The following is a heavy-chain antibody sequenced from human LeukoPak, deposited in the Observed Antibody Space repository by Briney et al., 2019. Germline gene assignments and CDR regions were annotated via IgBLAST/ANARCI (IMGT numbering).Heavy chain of an antibody. CDR3: AVVSSGWSGSAHDY. CDR2: RNPNSGNT. Sequence: ASVNVSCKASVYTFAIYDINWVRQATRPGKEWMGWRNPNSGNTGYAKTFQGRVTTTRNTSISTADKELSSLRSEETAVDYCAVVSSGWSGSAHDYWGQGTLVTVSS. J-gene: IGHJ4*02. V-gene: IGHV1-8*01. D-gene: IGHD6-19*01. CDR1: VYTFAIYD.